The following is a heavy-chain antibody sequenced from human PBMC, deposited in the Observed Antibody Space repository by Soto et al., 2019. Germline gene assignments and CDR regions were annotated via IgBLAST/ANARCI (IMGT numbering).Heavy chain of an antibody. D-gene: IGHD3-22*01. Sequence: ETLSLTGAAYGGSLSGYYWGWIRQPPGKGLEWIGEINHSGSTNYNPSLKSRVTISVGTSKNQFSLKLSSVTAAETAVYYCARGRSDSSGYYKRYYYGMDVWGQGTTVTGSS. V-gene: IGHV4-34*01. CDR1: GGSLSGYY. J-gene: IGHJ6*02. CDR2: INHSGST. CDR3: ARGRSDSSGYYKRYYYGMDV.